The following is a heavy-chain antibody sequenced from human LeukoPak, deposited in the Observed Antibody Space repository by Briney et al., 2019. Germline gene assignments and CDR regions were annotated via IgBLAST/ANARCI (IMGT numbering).Heavy chain of an antibody. D-gene: IGHD1/OR15-1a*01. CDR3: ADELEQDYFDY. J-gene: IGHJ4*02. CDR1: GGTFSSYA. V-gene: IGHV1-69*04. Sequence: SVRVSCKASGGTFSSYAISWVRQAPGQGLEWMGRIIPILDMANYAQKFQGRVTITADKSTSTAYMELSSLRSEDTAVYYCADELEQDYFDYWGQGTLVTVSS. CDR2: IIPILDMA.